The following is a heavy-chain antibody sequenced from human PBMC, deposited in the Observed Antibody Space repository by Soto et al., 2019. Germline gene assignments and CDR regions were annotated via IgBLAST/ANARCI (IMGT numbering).Heavy chain of an antibody. CDR1: GLTVSSSY. Sequence: LRLSCAASGLTVSSSYMSWVRQAPGKSLQWVSVIYSAGSTYYANSVNGRFTICSDISTNMVYLQMSSVTNEATAVYYCAIARNADYSSAIFFDFWGQGALVTVSS. V-gene: IGHV3-53*01. J-gene: IGHJ4*02. CDR2: IYSAGST. D-gene: IGHD6-13*01. CDR3: AIARNADYSSAIFFDF.